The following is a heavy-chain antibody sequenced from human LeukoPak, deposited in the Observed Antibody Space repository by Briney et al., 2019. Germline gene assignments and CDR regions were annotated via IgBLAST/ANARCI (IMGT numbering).Heavy chain of an antibody. CDR2: INSDGSST. CDR1: GFTFSSYW. V-gene: IGHV3-74*01. D-gene: IGHD6-19*01. CDR3: AREFAVADHYYYYGMDV. Sequence: GGSLRLSCAASGFTFSSYWMQWVRQAPGKGLVWVSRINSDGSSTSYADSVKGRFTISRDNAKNTLYLQMNSLRAEDTAVYYCAREFAVADHYYYYGMDVWGQGTTVTVSS. J-gene: IGHJ6*02.